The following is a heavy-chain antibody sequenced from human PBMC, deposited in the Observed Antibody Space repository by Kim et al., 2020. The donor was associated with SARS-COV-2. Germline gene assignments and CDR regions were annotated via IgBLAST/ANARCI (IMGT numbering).Heavy chain of an antibody. CDR2: IAYDGSQK. CDR3: ARESSGFDY. Sequence: GGSLRLSCAASRFIFSDYAIHWVRQAPGKGLEWVAVIAYDGSQKIYADSVKGRFTISRDDSKNTVYLQMNSLRDGDTAVYYCARESSGFDYWGQGTLVT. V-gene: IGHV3-33*05. J-gene: IGHJ4*02. CDR1: RFIFSDYA. D-gene: IGHD3-22*01.